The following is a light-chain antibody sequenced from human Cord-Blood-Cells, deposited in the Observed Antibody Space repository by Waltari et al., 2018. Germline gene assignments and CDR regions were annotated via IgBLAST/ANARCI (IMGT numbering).Light chain of an antibody. Sequence: QSALTQPASVSRSPGQSITISCTGPSSYVGGYNLLHWYQQHPGKAPKLMIYEGSKRPSGVSNLFSGSKSGNTASLTISGLQAEDEADYYCCSYAGSSTFVVFGGGTKLTVL. J-gene: IGLJ3*02. CDR1: SSYVGGYNL. V-gene: IGLV2-23*03. CDR2: EGS. CDR3: CSYAGSSTFVV.